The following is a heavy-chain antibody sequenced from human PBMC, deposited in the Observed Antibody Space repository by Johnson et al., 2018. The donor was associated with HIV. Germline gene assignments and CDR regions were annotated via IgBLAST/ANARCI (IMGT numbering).Heavy chain of an antibody. D-gene: IGHD6-6*01. CDR1: GFTVSSNY. V-gene: IGHV3-66*01. Sequence: VQLVESGGGVVQPGGSLRLSCAASGFTVSSNYMSWVRQAPGKGLEWVPVIYSGGSTYYADSVKGRFTIYRDNSKNTLYLQMNSLRAEDTAVYYCASTRLGAFDIWGQGTMVTVSS. CDR3: ASTRLGAFDI. CDR2: IYSGGST. J-gene: IGHJ3*02.